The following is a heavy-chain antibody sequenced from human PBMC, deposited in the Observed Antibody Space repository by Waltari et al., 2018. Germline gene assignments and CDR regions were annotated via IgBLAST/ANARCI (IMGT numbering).Heavy chain of an antibody. V-gene: IGHV1-18*01. Sequence: QVQLVQSGAEVKKPGASVKVSCKASGYTFTRYGISWVRQAPGQGLEWMGWISAYSGNTNYAQKLQGRVTMTTDTSTSTAYMELRSLRSDDTAVYYCARDPVSLYAMGRDAFDIWGQGTMVTVSS. CDR1: GYTFTRYG. J-gene: IGHJ3*02. D-gene: IGHD2-8*01. CDR2: ISAYSGNT. CDR3: ARDPVSLYAMGRDAFDI.